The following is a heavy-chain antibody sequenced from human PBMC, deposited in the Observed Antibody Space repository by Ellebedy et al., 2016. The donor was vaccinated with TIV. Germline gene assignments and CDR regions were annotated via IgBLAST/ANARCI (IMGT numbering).Heavy chain of an antibody. V-gene: IGHV1-2*02. D-gene: IGHD3-22*01. CDR1: GYTFTAYY. Sequence: AASVKVSCKASGYTFTAYYIHRVRQAPGQGLPWMGWLNVASTDTNYAQRFRDRVTMTRDTSISTAYMDLSRLTSDDTAVYYCARSVMKVVTDAPLGYWGQGTLVTVSS. CDR3: ARSVMKVVTDAPLGY. J-gene: IGHJ4*02. CDR2: LNVASTDT.